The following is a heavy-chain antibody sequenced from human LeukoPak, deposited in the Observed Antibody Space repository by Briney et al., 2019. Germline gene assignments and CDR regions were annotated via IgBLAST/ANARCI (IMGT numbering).Heavy chain of an antibody. J-gene: IGHJ4*02. V-gene: IGHV3-23*01. CDR2: ISGGGGST. CDR1: DFTFSTYG. Sequence: GGSLRLSCAASDFTFSTYGMSWVRQAPGRGLEWVSSISGGGGSTYYADSVKGRFTISRDNAKNSLYLQMNSLRAEDTAVYYCASRDGYNFPFDYWGQGTLVTVSS. CDR3: ASRDGYNFPFDY. D-gene: IGHD5-24*01.